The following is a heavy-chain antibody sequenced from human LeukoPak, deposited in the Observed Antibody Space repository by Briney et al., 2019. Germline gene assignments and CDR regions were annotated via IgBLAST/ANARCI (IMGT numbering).Heavy chain of an antibody. D-gene: IGHD3-10*01. V-gene: IGHV4-34*01. J-gene: IGHJ4*02. CDR3: AITMVRGAPGY. Sequence: PSETLSLTCAVYGESFSGYYWSWIRQPPGEGLEWIGEINHSGSTNYNPSLKSRVTISVDTSKNQFSLKLSFVTAADTAVYYCAITMVRGAPGYWGQGTLVTVSS. CDR2: INHSGST. CDR1: GESFSGYY.